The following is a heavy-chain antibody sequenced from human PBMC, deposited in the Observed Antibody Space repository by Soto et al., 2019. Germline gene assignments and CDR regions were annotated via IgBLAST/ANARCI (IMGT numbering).Heavy chain of an antibody. Sequence: GGSLRLSCEASGFTFSGFDMHWVRRPTGKGLEWVSTIGTAGDTYYAVSVKGRFTISRDNAKNSLSLQMNSLRAGDTAVYFCARGQEVGAHFFDSWGQGTQVTV. V-gene: IGHV3-13*01. J-gene: IGHJ4*02. CDR3: ARGQEVGAHFFDS. CDR1: GFTFSGFD. CDR2: IGTAGDT. D-gene: IGHD2-15*01.